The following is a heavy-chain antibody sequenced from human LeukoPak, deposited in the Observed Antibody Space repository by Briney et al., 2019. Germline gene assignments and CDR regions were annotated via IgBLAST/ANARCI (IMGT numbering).Heavy chain of an antibody. CDR3: ARDRGGYTYSHDY. D-gene: IGHD5-18*01. Sequence: SQTLSLTCTVSGVSISSGSYDWSWIRQPAGKGLEWIGRIYTRGSTNYNPSRKSRVTISMDKSKNQLSLKLNFVTAADTAVYYCARDRGGYTYSHDYWGQGTLVTVFS. V-gene: IGHV4-61*02. J-gene: IGHJ4*02. CDR1: GVSISSGSYD. CDR2: IYTRGST.